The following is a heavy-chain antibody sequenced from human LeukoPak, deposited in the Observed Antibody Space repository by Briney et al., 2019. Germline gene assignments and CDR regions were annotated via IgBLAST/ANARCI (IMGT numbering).Heavy chain of an antibody. CDR2: IHYSGST. CDR3: ARARDTVNSGFDY. D-gene: IGHD5-18*01. Sequence: PSETLSLTCTVSGGSISSDYWSWIRQPPGKGLEWIGYIHYSGSTNQNPSLKSRVTISGDTSKNQLSLKLSSVTAADTAVYYCARARDTVNSGFDYWGQGTLVTVSS. J-gene: IGHJ4*02. V-gene: IGHV4-59*01. CDR1: GGSISSDY.